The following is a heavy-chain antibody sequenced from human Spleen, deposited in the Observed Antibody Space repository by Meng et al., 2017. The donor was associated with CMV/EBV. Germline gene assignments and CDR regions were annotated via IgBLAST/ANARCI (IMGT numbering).Heavy chain of an antibody. Sequence: GESLKISCAASGFTFSSDAMSWVRQAPGKGLEWVSAISGSGGSTYYADSVKGRLTISRDNSKNTQYLQMISMRAEDTAVYYCARNFAVTYYYGMDVWGQGTTVTVSS. CDR3: ARNFAVTYYYGMDV. CDR1: GFTFSSDA. D-gene: IGHD4-17*01. V-gene: IGHV3-23*01. J-gene: IGHJ6*02. CDR2: ISGSGGST.